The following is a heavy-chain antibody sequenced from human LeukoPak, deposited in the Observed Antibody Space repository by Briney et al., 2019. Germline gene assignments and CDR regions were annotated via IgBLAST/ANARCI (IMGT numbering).Heavy chain of an antibody. Sequence: PGGSLRLSCAASGFTFSSYAMSWVRQAPGKGLEWVSAISGSGGSTYYADSVKGRFTISRDNSKNTLYLQMNSLRAEDTAVYYCAKGSLRGYQLLPDDAFDIWGQGTMVTVSS. CDR2: ISGSGGST. CDR3: AKGSLRGYQLLPDDAFDI. D-gene: IGHD2-2*01. V-gene: IGHV3-23*01. J-gene: IGHJ3*02. CDR1: GFTFSSYA.